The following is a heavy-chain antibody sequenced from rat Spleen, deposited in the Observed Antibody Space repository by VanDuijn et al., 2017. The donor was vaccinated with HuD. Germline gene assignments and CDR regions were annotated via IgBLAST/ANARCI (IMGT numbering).Heavy chain of an antibody. CDR2: INSAGST. CDR1: GYSITSSYR. Sequence: EVQLQESGPGLVKPSQSLSLTCSVTGYSITSSYRWNWIRKFPGNKLEWMGYINSAGSTNYNPSLKSRISITRDTSKNQFFLQVNSVTTEDTATYYCARRGDYGGNYFDYWGQGVMVTVSS. D-gene: IGHD1-11*01. J-gene: IGHJ2*01. V-gene: IGHV3-3*01. CDR3: ARRGDYGGNYFDY.